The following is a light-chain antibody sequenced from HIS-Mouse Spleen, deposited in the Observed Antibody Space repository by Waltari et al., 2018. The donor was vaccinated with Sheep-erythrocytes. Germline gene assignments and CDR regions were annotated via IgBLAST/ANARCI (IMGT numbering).Light chain of an antibody. V-gene: IGLV2-11*01. Sequence: QSALTQPRSVSGSPGQSVPIPCTGTSSDVGGYNYVPWYQQHPGKAPKLMICDVSKRPSGVPDRFSGSKSGNTASLTISGLQAEDEADYYCCSYAGSYNHVFATGTKVTVL. J-gene: IGLJ1*01. CDR2: DVS. CDR3: CSYAGSYNHV. CDR1: SSDVGGYNY.